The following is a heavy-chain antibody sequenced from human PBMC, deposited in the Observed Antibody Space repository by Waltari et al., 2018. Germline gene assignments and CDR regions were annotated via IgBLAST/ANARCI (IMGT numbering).Heavy chain of an antibody. V-gene: IGHV1-69*13. Sequence: QVQLVQSGAEVKKPGSSVKVSCKASGGTFSSYAISWVRQAPGQGLEWMGGIIPIFGTANYAQKFQGRVTITADESTSTAYMELSRLRSDDTAVYYCARSEEPHNWFDPWGQGTLVTVSS. CDR1: GGTFSSYA. CDR3: ARSEEPHNWFDP. J-gene: IGHJ5*02. CDR2: IIPIFGTA.